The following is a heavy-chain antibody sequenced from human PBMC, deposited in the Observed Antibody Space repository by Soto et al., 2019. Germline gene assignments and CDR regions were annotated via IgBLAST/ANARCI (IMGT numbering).Heavy chain of an antibody. CDR2: ISWKSGTT. CDR1: GFIFDEYA. D-gene: IGHD3-16*01. J-gene: IGHJ6*02. CDR3: ANDIMWGGVVDYYGIDV. Sequence: EMQLVESGGGLVQPGRSLRLSCAASGFIFDEYAMYWVRQAPGKGLEWVSGISWKSGTTGYADSVKGRFTISRDNAKTSLYLQMNSLRVEGTALYYSANDIMWGGVVDYYGIDVWGQGTTVTVSS. V-gene: IGHV3-9*01.